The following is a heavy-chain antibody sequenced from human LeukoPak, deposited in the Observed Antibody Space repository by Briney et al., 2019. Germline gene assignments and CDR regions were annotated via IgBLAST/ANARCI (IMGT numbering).Heavy chain of an antibody. CDR3: ARLGVVTNEIDY. V-gene: IGHV4-59*01. J-gene: IGHJ4*02. D-gene: IGHD2-21*02. CDR2: IYYSGGT. Sequence: SETLSLTCTVSGGSISSYYWSWIRQPPGKGLEWIGYIYYSGGTNYNPSLKSRVTISVDTSKNQFSLKLSSVTAADTAVYYCARLGVVTNEIDYWGQGTLVTVSS. CDR1: GGSISSYY.